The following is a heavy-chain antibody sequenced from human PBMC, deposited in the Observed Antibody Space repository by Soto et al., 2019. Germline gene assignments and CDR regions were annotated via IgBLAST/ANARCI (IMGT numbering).Heavy chain of an antibody. CDR2: ISGSGGST. V-gene: IGHV3-23*01. CDR1: GFTFSSYA. J-gene: IGHJ4*02. CDR3: AKVRKSLRYFDWQEYYFDY. D-gene: IGHD3-9*01. Sequence: GGSLRLSCAASGFTFSSYAMSWVRQAPGKGLEWVSAISGSGGSTYYADSVKGRFTISRDNSKNTLYLQMNSLRAEDTAVYYCAKVRKSLRYFDWQEYYFDYWGQGTLVTVSS.